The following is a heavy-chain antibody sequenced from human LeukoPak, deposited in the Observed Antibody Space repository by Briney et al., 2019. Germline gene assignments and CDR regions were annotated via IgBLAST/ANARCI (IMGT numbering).Heavy chain of an antibody. CDR2: VYYTGST. D-gene: IGHD5-18*01. CDR1: GASVSSSNYY. Sequence: SETLSLTCTVSGASVSSSNYYWGWIRQPPGKGLEWVGSVYYTGSTYHNPSLKSRVTISVDTSKNQFSLKLSSVTAADTAVYYCARGRRDTAMIIYYYYYYMDVWGKGTTVTISS. J-gene: IGHJ6*03. V-gene: IGHV4-39*07. CDR3: ARGRRDTAMIIYYYYYYMDV.